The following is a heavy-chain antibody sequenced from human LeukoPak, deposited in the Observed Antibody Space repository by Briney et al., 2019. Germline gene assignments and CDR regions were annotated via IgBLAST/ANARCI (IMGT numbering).Heavy chain of an antibody. V-gene: IGHV3-33*01. CDR2: IWYDGSNK. CDR1: GFTFSSYG. Sequence: GRSLRLSCAASGFTFSSYGMHWVRQAPGKGLEWVAVIWYDGSNKYYADSVKGRFTVSRDNSKNTLYLQMNSLRAEDTAVYYCARFYYDSSGPYGGMDVWGQGTTVTVSS. J-gene: IGHJ6*02. CDR3: ARFYYDSSGPYGGMDV. D-gene: IGHD3-22*01.